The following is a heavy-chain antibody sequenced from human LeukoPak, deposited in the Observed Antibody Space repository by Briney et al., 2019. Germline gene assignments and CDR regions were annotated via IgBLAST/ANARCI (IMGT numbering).Heavy chain of an antibody. CDR1: NGSVSPYY. D-gene: IGHD6-19*01. Sequence: SETLSLTCTVSNGSVSPYYWSWIRQPAGQGLEWIGRIYITGSTTYSPSLKSRVTMSIDTSKNQFSLKLTSVTAADTAIYYCARDGGSGWYDYWGQGTLVTVSS. V-gene: IGHV4-4*07. CDR2: IYITGST. J-gene: IGHJ4*02. CDR3: ARDGGSGWYDY.